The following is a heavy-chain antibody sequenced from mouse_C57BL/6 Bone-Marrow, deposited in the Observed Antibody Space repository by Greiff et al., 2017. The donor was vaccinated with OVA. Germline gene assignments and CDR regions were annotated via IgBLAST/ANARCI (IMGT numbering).Heavy chain of an antibody. J-gene: IGHJ4*01. V-gene: IGHV1-42*01. CDR2: INPSTGGT. CDR3: ARDYYGSSPPYYAMDY. D-gene: IGHD1-1*01. Sequence: VQLQQSGPELVKPGASVKISCKASGYSFTGYYMNWVKQSPEKSLEWIGEINPSTGGTTYNQKFKAKATLTVDKSSSTTYMQLKNLTSEDSAVYYCARDYYGSSPPYYAMDYWGQGTSVTVSS. CDR1: GYSFTGYY.